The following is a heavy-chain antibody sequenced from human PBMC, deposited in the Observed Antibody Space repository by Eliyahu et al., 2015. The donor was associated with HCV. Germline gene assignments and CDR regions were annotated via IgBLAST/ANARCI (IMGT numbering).Heavy chain of an antibody. CDR2: IFSNDAK. J-gene: IGHJ6*03. Sequence: QVTLKESGPVLVKPTETLTLTCTFSGFSLNNRLGVTWIRQPPGKALEWLAHIFSNDAKSFSPSLSCRLTTSKDTSRSQVVLTMTNMDPVDTGTYYCARVSTELLLWNWWYYLDVWGKGTTVTVSS. V-gene: IGHV2-26*01. CDR3: ARVSTELLLWNWWYYLDV. CDR1: GFSLNNRLG. D-gene: IGHD1-26*01.